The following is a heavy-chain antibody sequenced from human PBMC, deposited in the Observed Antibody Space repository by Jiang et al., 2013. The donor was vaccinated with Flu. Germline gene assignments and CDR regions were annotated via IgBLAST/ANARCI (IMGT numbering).Heavy chain of an antibody. J-gene: IGHJ4*02. CDR3: AHTSSGWYPRYFDY. CDR1: GFSLSTSGVG. Sequence: KPTQTLTLTCTFSGFSLSTSGVGVGWIRQPPGKALEWLALIYWDDDKRYSPSLKSRLTITKDTSKNQVVLTMTNMDPVDTATYYCAHTSSGWYPRYFDYWGQGTLVTVSS. CDR2: IYWDDDK. V-gene: IGHV2-5*02. D-gene: IGHD6-19*01.